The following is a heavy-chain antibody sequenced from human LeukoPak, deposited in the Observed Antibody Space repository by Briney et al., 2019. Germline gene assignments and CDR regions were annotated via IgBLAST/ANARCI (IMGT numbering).Heavy chain of an antibody. CDR2: MYYSGST. CDR3: ARAGGSGSIDY. CDR1: GGSISSYY. D-gene: IGHD6-19*01. V-gene: IGHV4-39*07. Sequence: PSETLSLTCTVSGGSISSYYWGWIRQPPGKGLEWIGSMYYSGSTYYNPSLKSRVTISINTSKNQFSLKLSSVTAADTAVYYCARAGGSGSIDYWGQGTLVTVSS. J-gene: IGHJ4*02.